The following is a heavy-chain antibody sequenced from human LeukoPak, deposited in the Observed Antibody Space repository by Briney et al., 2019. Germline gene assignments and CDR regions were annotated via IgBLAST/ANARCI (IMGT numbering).Heavy chain of an antibody. J-gene: IGHJ4*02. CDR3: AKAYYDSSGYYSPFDY. CDR2: ISWNSGSI. Sequence: GGSLRLSCAASGFTFDDYAMHWVRQAPGKGLEWVSGISWNSGSIGYADSVKDRFTISRDNSKNTLYLQMNSLRAEDTAVYYCAKAYYDSSGYYSPFDYWGQGTLVTVSS. V-gene: IGHV3-9*01. CDR1: GFTFDDYA. D-gene: IGHD3-22*01.